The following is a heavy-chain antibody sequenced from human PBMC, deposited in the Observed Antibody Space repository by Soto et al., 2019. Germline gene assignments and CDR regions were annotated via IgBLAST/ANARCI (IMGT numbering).Heavy chain of an antibody. D-gene: IGHD3-10*01. J-gene: IGHJ6*02. V-gene: IGHV1-69*13. CDR2: IVPIYGTR. CDR1: GGTFSRYA. CDR3: ARDLDYYGSGSHYYYGMGV. Sequence: SVKVSCKASGGTFSRYAFSWVRQAPGQGLEWMGGIVPIYGTRGFAQKFQGRLTITADEPTRTAYMELSSLRSEDTAVYYCARDLDYYGSGSHYYYGMGVWGQGTTVTVSS.